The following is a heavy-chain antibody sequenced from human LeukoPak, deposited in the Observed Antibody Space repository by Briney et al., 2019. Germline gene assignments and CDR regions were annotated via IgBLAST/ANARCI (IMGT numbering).Heavy chain of an antibody. J-gene: IGHJ4*02. CDR3: TTTPSGDY. V-gene: IGHV3-15*01. CDR1: GITFRRYP. Sequence: GGSLRLSCVSSGITFRRYPMTWVRQAPGKGLEWVSCTKRKTDGGTTDYAAPVKGRFTISRDESKNTLYLQMNSLKTEDTAVYYCTTTPSGDYWGQGTLVTVSA. CDR2: TKRKTDGGTT. D-gene: IGHD3-10*01.